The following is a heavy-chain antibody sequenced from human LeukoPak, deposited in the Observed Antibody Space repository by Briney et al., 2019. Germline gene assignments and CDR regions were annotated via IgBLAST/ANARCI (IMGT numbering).Heavy chain of an antibody. CDR3: AKGSTTSRPYYFDY. J-gene: IGHJ4*02. CDR1: GFTFSNYA. V-gene: IGHV3-23*01. Sequence: GGSLRLSCAASGFTFSNYAMSWVRQAPGEGLEGVSAITGSGGDTYHAESVKGRFTVSRDNSKNTLYLQMDSLRTEDTAVYFCAKGSTTSRPYYFDYWGQGTLVTVSS. D-gene: IGHD2-2*01. CDR2: ITGSGGDT.